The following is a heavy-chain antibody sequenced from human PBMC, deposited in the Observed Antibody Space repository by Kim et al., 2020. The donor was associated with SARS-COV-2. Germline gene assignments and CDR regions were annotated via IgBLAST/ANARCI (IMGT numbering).Heavy chain of an antibody. CDR2: ISYDGSNK. CDR3: ARASIYVWGSYRYFGAF. D-gene: IGHD3-16*02. Sequence: GGSLRLSCAASGFTFSSYAMHWVRQAPGKGLEWVAVISYDGSNKYYADSVKGRFTISRDNSKNTLYLQMNSLRAEDTAVYYCARASIYVWGSYRYFGAF. CDR1: GFTFSSYA. J-gene: IGHJ3*01. V-gene: IGHV3-30-3*01.